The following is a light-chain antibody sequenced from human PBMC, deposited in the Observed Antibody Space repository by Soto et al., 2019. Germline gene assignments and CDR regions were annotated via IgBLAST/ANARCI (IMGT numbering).Light chain of an antibody. J-gene: IGKJ5*01. V-gene: IGKV3D-15*01. CDR2: DAS. CDR3: QQYNNWRSTT. Sequence: EIGVTQSPATLSVSPGERATLSCKASQSVRSRLAWYQQKPGQAPSLLMYDASPRATGLPARFSGSGSGTEFTITISSLQSEDFAVYYCQQYNNWRSTTFGQGTGLEI. CDR1: QSVRSR.